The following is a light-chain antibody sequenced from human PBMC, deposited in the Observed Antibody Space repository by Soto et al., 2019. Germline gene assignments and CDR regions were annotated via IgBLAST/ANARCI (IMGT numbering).Light chain of an antibody. J-gene: IGLJ2*01. Sequence: QSVLTQPASVSGSPGQSITISCTGTTSDIGVYNYVSWYRQHPGKAPKLMIYEVSSRPSGVSDRFSGSKSGNTASLTISGLQAEDEADYYCSSYTSSGTLVVFGGGTKLTVL. CDR3: SSYTSSGTLVV. CDR2: EVS. V-gene: IGLV2-14*01. CDR1: TSDIGVYNY.